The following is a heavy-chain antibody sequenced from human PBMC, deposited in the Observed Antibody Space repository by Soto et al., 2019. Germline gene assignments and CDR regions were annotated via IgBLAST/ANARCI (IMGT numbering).Heavy chain of an antibody. V-gene: IGHV3-13*01. J-gene: IGHJ4*02. CDR1: GFTFSSYD. Sequence: EVQLVESGGGLVQPGGSLRLSCAASGFTFSSYDMHWVRQATGKGLEWVSAIGTAGDTYYPGSVKGRFTISRENAKNSLYLQMNSLRAGDTAVYYCARVGLYCSGGSCYYYFDYWGQGTLVTVSS. CDR2: IGTAGDT. D-gene: IGHD2-15*01. CDR3: ARVGLYCSGGSCYYYFDY.